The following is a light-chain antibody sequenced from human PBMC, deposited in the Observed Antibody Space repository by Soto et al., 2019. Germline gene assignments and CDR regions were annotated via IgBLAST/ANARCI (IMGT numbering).Light chain of an antibody. V-gene: IGKV3-20*01. CDR1: QSVSSSY. J-gene: IGKJ3*01. CDR3: QQYGSSPLT. CDR2: GAS. Sequence: EIVLTQSPGTLSLSPGERATLSCRASQSVSSSYLAWYQQKPGQAPRLLIYGASSRATGIPDRFSGSGSGTDFTLTISRLEAEDFAVYYCQQYGSSPLTFRPGTKVDIK.